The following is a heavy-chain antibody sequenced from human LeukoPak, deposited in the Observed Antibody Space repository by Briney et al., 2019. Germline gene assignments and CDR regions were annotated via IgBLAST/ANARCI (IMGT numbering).Heavy chain of an antibody. V-gene: IGHV4-39*07. D-gene: IGHD6-19*01. CDR1: GGSISSSSYY. CDR3: ARDRGIAVARDAFDI. Sequence: SETLSLTCTVSGGSISSSSYYWGWIRQPPGKGLVWLGSIYYSGSTYYNPYLTSRVTISVGTYKNQFSLKLSSVTAADTAVYYCARDRGIAVARDAFDIWGQGTMVTVSS. CDR2: IYYSGST. J-gene: IGHJ3*02.